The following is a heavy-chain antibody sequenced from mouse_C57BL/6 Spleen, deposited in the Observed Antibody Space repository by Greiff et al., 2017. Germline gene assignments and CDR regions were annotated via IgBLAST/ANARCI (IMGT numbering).Heavy chain of an antibody. D-gene: IGHD4-1*01. V-gene: IGHV5-17*01. CDR3: AREGPNWDAMDY. Sequence: EVKLVESGGGLVKPGGSLKLSCAASGFTFSDYGMHWVRQAPEKGLEWVAYISSGSSTIYYADTVKGRFPISRDNAKNTLFLQMTSLRSEDTAMYYCAREGPNWDAMDYWGQGTSVTVSS. CDR1: GFTFSDYG. CDR2: ISSGSSTI. J-gene: IGHJ4*01.